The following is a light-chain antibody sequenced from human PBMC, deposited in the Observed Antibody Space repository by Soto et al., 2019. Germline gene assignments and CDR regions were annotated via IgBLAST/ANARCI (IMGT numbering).Light chain of an antibody. CDR2: VAS. CDR3: QQYGSSPST. CDR1: QRVSISY. V-gene: IGKV3-20*01. Sequence: EIVLTQSPGTLSLSPGERATLSCRASQRVSISYLAWYQQTPGQAPRLLIYVASSRATGIPDRFSGSGSGTDFTLTISRLEPEDFAVYYCQQYGSSPSTFGQGTKLEIK. J-gene: IGKJ2*01.